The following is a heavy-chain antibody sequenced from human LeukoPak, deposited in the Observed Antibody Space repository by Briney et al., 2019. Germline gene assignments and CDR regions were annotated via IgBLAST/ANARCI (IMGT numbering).Heavy chain of an antibody. Sequence: SETLSLTCTVSGGSISSYYWSWIRQPAGKGLEWIGRIYTSGSTNYNPSLKSRVTMSVDTSKNQFSLKLSSVTAADTAVYYCARDGRYSGSPFHYYYMDVWGKGTTVTVSS. D-gene: IGHD1-26*01. CDR1: GGSISSYY. CDR2: IYTSGST. CDR3: ARDGRYSGSPFHYYYMDV. J-gene: IGHJ6*03. V-gene: IGHV4-4*07.